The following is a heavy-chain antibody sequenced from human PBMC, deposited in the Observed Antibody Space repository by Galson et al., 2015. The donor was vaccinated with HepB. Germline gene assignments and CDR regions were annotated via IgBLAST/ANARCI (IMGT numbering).Heavy chain of an antibody. Sequence: SETLSLTCTVSGGSISSSSYYWGWIRQPPGKGLEWIESVYYSGSTCYNPSLKSRVTISVDNSKNTLYLQMNSLRAEDTAMYYCAKDAYKSSYYFDSWGQGALVTVSS. CDR1: GGSISSSSYY. J-gene: IGHJ4*02. CDR2: VYYSGST. CDR3: AKDAYKSSYYFDS. V-gene: IGHV4-39*02. D-gene: IGHD3-16*01.